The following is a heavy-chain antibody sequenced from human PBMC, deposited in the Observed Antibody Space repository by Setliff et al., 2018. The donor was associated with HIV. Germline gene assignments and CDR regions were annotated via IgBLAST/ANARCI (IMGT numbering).Heavy chain of an antibody. J-gene: IGHJ4*02. Sequence: GGSLRLSCVASGFTFSNYPMKWIRQAPGKGLECVPYITSSSDTTYYGDSVQGRFTTSRDNAKNSLYLQMNSLRADDTAVYYCARSMSGWSVDYWGQGIQVTVSS. CDR3: ARSMSGWSVDY. V-gene: IGHV3-48*01. CDR1: GFTFSNYP. D-gene: IGHD6-19*01. CDR2: ITSSSDTT.